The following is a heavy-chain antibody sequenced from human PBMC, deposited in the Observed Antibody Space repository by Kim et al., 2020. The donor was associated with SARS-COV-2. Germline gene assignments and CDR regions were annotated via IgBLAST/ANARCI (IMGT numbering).Heavy chain of an antibody. CDR1: GYTFTSYA. V-gene: IGHV1-3*01. D-gene: IGHD3-3*01. Sequence: ASVKVSCKASGYTFTSYAIHWVRQAPGQRLEWMGWISAGNGNTKYSQKFQGRVTITRDTSASTAYMDLSSLRSEDTAVYYCARVEWRESGFFYYGMDVWG. J-gene: IGHJ6*02. CDR3: ARVEWRESGFFYYGMDV. CDR2: ISAGNGNT.